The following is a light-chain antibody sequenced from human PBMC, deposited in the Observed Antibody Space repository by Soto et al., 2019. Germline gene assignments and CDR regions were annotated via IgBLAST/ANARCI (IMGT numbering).Light chain of an antibody. CDR1: RSISPW. J-gene: IGKJ1*01. Sequence: DIQMTQSPSTLSASLGDRVTIACRASRSISPWLAWYQQKPGKAPKLLIYQASSLESGVPSRFSGRGSGTEFTLTINSLQPEDFATYYCQQYNSYSQTFGQGTKVDIK. CDR3: QQYNSYSQT. V-gene: IGKV1-5*03. CDR2: QAS.